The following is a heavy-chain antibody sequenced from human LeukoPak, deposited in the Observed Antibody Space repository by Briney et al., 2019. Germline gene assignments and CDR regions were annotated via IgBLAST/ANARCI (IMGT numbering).Heavy chain of an antibody. CDR3: VKGRLVPDY. CDR1: GFTFSSYA. J-gene: IGHJ4*02. V-gene: IGHV3-23*01. Sequence: GGSLRLSCAASGFTFSSYAMSWVRQAPGKGLEWVATISGSEGRTYYADSVRGRFTISRDNSKNTLYLQMNSLRAEDTAVYYCVKGRLVPDYWGQGILVTVSS. D-gene: IGHD3-9*01. CDR2: ISGSEGRT.